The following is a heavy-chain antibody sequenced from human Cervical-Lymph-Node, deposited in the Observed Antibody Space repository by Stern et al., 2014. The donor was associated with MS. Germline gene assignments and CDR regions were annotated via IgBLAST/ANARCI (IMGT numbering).Heavy chain of an antibody. Sequence: QVQLVESGPGLVKPSQTLSLTCTVSGDSISSGSYYWSWIRPHPGKGLEWIGYIYHSGTTFYNPSLKSRVTISVDTSKNQFSLKLSSVTAADTAVYYCARAGMKLDYWGQGTLVTVSS. J-gene: IGHJ4*02. CDR3: ARAGMKLDY. CDR1: GDSISSGSYY. CDR2: IYHSGTT. D-gene: IGHD6-13*01. V-gene: IGHV4-31*03.